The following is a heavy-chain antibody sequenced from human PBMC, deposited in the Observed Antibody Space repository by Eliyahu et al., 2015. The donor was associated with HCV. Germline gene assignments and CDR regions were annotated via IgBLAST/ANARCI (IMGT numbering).Heavy chain of an antibody. D-gene: IGHD4-23*01. CDR3: SRTTVETPQAWYFDL. V-gene: IGHV4-31*03. Sequence: QVQLQESGPGLLKPSQTLALPXTXSXGSIGSGGYXWNWIRRHPGKGLEWIGYIYYSGTTYYXPSLRSRVTMSVDMSXNQFSLRLSSVTAADTAVYHCSRTTVETPQAWYFDLWGRGTLVTVSS. J-gene: IGHJ2*01. CDR2: IYYSGTT. CDR1: XGSIGSGGYX.